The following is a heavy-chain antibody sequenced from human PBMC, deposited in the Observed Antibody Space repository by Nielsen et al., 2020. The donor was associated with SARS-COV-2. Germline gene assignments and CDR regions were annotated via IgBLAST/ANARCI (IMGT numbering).Heavy chain of an antibody. Sequence: GGSLRLSCAASGSAFSSYSMNWVRQAPGKGLEWVSSISTCSRYIYYADSVKGRFTISRDNAKNSLYLQMNSLRGEDTAVYYCARAGGYSGYRRSNAFDIWGQGTMVTVSS. CDR1: GSAFSSYS. V-gene: IGHV3-21*01. CDR3: ARAGGYSGYRRSNAFDI. J-gene: IGHJ3*02. D-gene: IGHD5-12*01. CDR2: ISTCSRYI.